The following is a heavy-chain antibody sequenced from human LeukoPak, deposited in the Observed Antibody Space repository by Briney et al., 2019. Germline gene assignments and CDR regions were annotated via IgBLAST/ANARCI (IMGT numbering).Heavy chain of an antibody. J-gene: IGHJ6*03. Sequence: SETLSLTCAVYGESFSGYYWTWIRQPPGKGLEWIGEVNDSGSSSYNPSLKSRVTMSIDTSKNQFSLRLTSVTAVDTAVYYCARAIVPATAGYFSYMDVWGKGTTVTVSS. CDR2: VNDSGSS. CDR1: GESFSGYY. CDR3: ARAIVPATAGYFSYMDV. D-gene: IGHD5-12*01. V-gene: IGHV4-34*01.